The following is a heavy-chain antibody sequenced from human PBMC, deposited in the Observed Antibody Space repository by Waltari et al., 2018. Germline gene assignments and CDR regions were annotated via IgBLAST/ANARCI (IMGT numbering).Heavy chain of an antibody. CDR2: INPTGTGT. D-gene: IGHD4-17*01. J-gene: IGHJ6*02. V-gene: IGHV1-2*02. Sequence: QVQLVQSGSEVKTPGASVTVSCKASGYTFTAYYIHWVRQAPGQGPEWLGWINPTGTGTNCAKKFQGRVSITRDTSINTAYMDLFRLRSDDTAVYFCARGGPTATTDYYYAMDVWGQGTTVTVSS. CDR3: ARGGPTATTDYYYAMDV. CDR1: GYTFTAYY.